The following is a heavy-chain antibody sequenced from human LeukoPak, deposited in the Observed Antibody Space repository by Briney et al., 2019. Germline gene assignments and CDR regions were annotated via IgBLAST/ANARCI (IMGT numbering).Heavy chain of an antibody. V-gene: IGHV1-18*01. Sequence: ASVKVSCKASGYTFTSYCMRWVRQAPGQGLEWMGLISAYNGNTNYAQKLQGRVTMTTYTSTSTAYMELRSLRSDDTAVYYCARELEGSSGIGFDIWGQGTMVTLSS. D-gene: IGHD3-10*01. J-gene: IGHJ3*02. CDR2: ISAYNGNT. CDR1: GYTFTSYC. CDR3: ARELEGSSGIGFDI.